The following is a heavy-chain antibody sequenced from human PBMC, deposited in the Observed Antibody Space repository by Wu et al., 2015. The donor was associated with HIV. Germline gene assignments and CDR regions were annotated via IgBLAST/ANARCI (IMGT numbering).Heavy chain of an antibody. CDR2: ISHVGST. D-gene: IGHD3-16*01. CDR3: ARGRRIMVTFGGVIGLGY. Sequence: QVQLQQWGAGLLKPSETLSLTCGVFGESFTDYYWTWIRQPPGKGLEWIGDISHVGSTNYNPSLKSRVTISVATSKNQFSLKLSSVTAADTAVYFCARGRRIMVTFGGVIGLGYWGQGALVTVSS. CDR1: GESFTDYY. J-gene: IGHJ4*02. V-gene: IGHV4-34*01.